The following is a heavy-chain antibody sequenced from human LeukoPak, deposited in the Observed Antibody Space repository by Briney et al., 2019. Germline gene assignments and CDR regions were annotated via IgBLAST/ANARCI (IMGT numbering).Heavy chain of an antibody. CDR3: ARDGGELYFDY. V-gene: IGHV1-18*01. Sequence: GASGKVSCKASGYTFTSYGISWVRHAPRQGREWMGWISAYNGNTNYAQKLQGRVTMTTDTSTSTAYMELRSLRSDDTAVYYCARDGGELYFDYWGQGTLVTVSS. J-gene: IGHJ4*02. CDR1: GYTFTSYG. D-gene: IGHD1-26*01. CDR2: ISAYNGNT.